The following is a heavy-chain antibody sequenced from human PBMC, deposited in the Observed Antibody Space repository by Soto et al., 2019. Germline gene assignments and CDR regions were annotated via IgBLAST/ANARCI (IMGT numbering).Heavy chain of an antibody. Sequence: VGSLRLSCAASGFTFSGYWMHWVRQALGKGLVWISHINEDGGESGYADFVKGRFITSRDNAKNTLYLQMNSLSPEDTAVYYCVRGLVTTPGTDFWGQGTLVTVSS. V-gene: IGHV3-74*01. CDR2: INEDGGES. CDR3: VRGLVTTPGTDF. CDR1: GFTFSGYW. J-gene: IGHJ4*02. D-gene: IGHD1-1*01.